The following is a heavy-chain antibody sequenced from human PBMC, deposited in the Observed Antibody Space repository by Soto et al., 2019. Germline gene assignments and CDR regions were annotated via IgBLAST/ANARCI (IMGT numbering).Heavy chain of an antibody. J-gene: IGHJ5*02. CDR3: ARDRILEGGHWFDP. CDR1: GYTFTSYG. V-gene: IGHV1-18*01. D-gene: IGHD3-16*01. CDR2: ISAYNGNT. Sequence: GPSVKVSCKASGYTFTSYGISWVRQAPGQGLEWMGWISAYNGNTNYAQKLQGRVTMTTDTSTSTAYMELRSLRSDDTAVYYCARDRILEGGHWFDPWGQGTLVTVSS.